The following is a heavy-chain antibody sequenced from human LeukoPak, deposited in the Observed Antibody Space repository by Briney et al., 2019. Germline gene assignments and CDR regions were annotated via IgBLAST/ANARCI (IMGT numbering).Heavy chain of an antibody. CDR3: ARGRTLGIAAAGNRFDP. CDR1: GGTFSSYA. V-gene: IGHV1-69*04. CDR2: IIPILGIA. J-gene: IGHJ5*02. Sequence: SVKVSCKASGGTFSSYAISWVRQAPGQGLEWMGRIIPILGIANYAQKFQGRVTITADKSTSTAYMELSSLRSEDTAVYYCARGRTLGIAAAGNRFDPWGQGTLVTVSS. D-gene: IGHD6-13*01.